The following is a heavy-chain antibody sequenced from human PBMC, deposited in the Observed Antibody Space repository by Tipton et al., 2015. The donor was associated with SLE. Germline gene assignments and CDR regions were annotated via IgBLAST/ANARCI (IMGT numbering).Heavy chain of an antibody. Sequence: GSLRLSCAASGFTVSSNYMSWVRQAPGKGLEWVSVIYSSGRTYYADCVKGRLTISRDNSKNTLYLQINSLRAEDTAVYYCASAYSGYDYGFDYWGQGTLVTVSS. CDR1: GFTVSSNY. CDR3: ASAYSGYDYGFDY. CDR2: IYSSGRT. V-gene: IGHV3-53*01. J-gene: IGHJ4*02. D-gene: IGHD5-12*01.